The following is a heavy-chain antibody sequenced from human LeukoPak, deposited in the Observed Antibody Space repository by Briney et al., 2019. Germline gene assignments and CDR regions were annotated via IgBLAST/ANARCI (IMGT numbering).Heavy chain of an antibody. CDR1: GFTVSSNY. CDR2: IYSGGST. Sequence: GGSLRLSCAASGFTVSSNYMSWVRQAPGKGLEWVSVIYSGGSTYYADSVKGRFTISRDNSKNTLYLQMNSLRAEDTAVYYCAREVLWDDSSGLQDYWGQGTLVTVSS. CDR3: AREVLWDDSSGLQDY. D-gene: IGHD3-22*01. V-gene: IGHV3-53*01. J-gene: IGHJ4*02.